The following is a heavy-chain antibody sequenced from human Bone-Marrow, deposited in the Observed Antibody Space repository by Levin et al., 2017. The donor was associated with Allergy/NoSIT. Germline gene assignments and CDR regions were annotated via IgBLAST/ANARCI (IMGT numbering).Heavy chain of an antibody. CDR3: ASDYMGKPS. J-gene: IGHJ4*02. CDR2: IISIFGAT. V-gene: IGHV1-69*13. Sequence: EASVKVSCKASGGTFKNHGFSWVRQAPGQGLEWMGGIISIFGATTYAEDFRDRVTITADESTSTAYMELSSLRSEDTAIYYCASDYMGKPSWGQGTLVTVSS. CDR1: GGTFKNHG. D-gene: IGHD7-27*01.